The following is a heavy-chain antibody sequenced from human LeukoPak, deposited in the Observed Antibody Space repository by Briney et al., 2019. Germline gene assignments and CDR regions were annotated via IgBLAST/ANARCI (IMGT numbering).Heavy chain of an antibody. Sequence: GGSLRLSCAASGFTFSSYSINWVRQAPGKGLEWVSSISTSSSYIYYADSVKGRFTISRDNAKNSLYLQMNSLRAEDTAVYYCARSPKPVPQEIDHWGQGTLVTVSS. CDR2: ISTSSSYI. J-gene: IGHJ4*02. V-gene: IGHV3-21*01. D-gene: IGHD4-17*01. CDR3: ARSPKPVPQEIDH. CDR1: GFTFSSYS.